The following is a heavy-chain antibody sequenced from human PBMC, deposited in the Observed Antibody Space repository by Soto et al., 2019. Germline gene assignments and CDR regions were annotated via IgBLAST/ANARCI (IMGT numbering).Heavy chain of an antibody. CDR2: INPSGGST. D-gene: IGHD6-13*01. CDR3: ARENSSSWSDYYYYGMDV. Sequence: GASVKVSCKASGYTFTSYYMLWVRQAPGQGLERIRKINPSGGSTSYAQKLQGRVTMTRGTSTSTVYMELSSLRSEDTAVYYCARENSSSWSDYYYYGMDVWGQGTTVTVSS. J-gene: IGHJ6*02. V-gene: IGHV1-46*01. CDR1: GYTFTSYY.